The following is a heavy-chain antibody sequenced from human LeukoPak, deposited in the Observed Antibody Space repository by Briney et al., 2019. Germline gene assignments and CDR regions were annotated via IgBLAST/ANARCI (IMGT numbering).Heavy chain of an antibody. CDR1: GGTFSSYA. Sequence: GASVKVSCKASGGTFSSYAISWVRQVPGQGLEWMGGIIPIFGTANYAQKFQGRVTITADESTSTAYMELSSLRSEDTAVYYCARAEEVRGVLPYYWGQGTLVTVSS. D-gene: IGHD3-10*01. V-gene: IGHV1-69*13. CDR3: ARAEEVRGVLPYY. J-gene: IGHJ4*02. CDR2: IIPIFGTA.